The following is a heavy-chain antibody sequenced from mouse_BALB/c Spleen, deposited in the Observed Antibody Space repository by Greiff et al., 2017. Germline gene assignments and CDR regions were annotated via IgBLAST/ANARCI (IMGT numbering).Heavy chain of an antibody. CDR1: GFTFTEYT. Sequence: VQLKESGPELVKPGASVKISCKTSGFTFTEYTMHWVKQSPGKSLEWIGGINPNNGGTSYNQKFKGKATLTVDKSSSTAYMALRSLTSEDSAVYYCARVIATVVAEGFDDWGQGTVLTVSS. CDR3: ARVIATVVAEGFDD. V-gene: IGHV1-18*01. CDR2: INPNNGGT. D-gene: IGHD1-1*01. J-gene: IGHJ2*01.